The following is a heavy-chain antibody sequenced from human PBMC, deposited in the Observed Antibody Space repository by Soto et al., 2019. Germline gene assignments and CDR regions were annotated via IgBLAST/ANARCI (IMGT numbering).Heavy chain of an antibody. CDR3: EKVDDYVWGSYWFDP. CDR1: GYTFTSYG. D-gene: IGHD3-16*01. Sequence: ALVKVSCKASGYTFTSYGIRWVRQASGQGLEWMGWISAYNGNTNYAQKLQGRVTMTTDTSTSTAYMELRSLRSDETAVYYCEKVDDYVWGSYWFDPWGQGTLVTVSS. V-gene: IGHV1-18*01. CDR2: ISAYNGNT. J-gene: IGHJ5*02.